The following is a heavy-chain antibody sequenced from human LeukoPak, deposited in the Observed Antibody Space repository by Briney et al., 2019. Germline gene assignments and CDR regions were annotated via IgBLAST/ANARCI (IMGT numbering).Heavy chain of an antibody. CDR2: IYYSGST. D-gene: IGHD3-9*01. CDR1: GGSYSDYY. Sequence: SETLSLTCGVYGGSYSDYYWGWIRQPPGKGLECIGSIYYSGSTYYNPSLKSRVTISVDTSKNQFSLKLTSVTAADTAVYYCARRAIYDILTGYYLAPYFDYWGQGTLVTVSS. J-gene: IGHJ4*02. V-gene: IGHV4-39*01. CDR3: ARRAIYDILTGYYLAPYFDY.